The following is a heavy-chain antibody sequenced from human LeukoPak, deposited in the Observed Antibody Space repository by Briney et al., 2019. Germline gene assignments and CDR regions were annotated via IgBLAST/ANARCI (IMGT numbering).Heavy chain of an antibody. D-gene: IGHD4-17*01. CDR2: MNPNSGNT. Sequence: ASVKVSCKASGYTFTSYDINWVRQATGQGLEWMGWMNPNSGNTGYAQKFQGRVTMTRNTSISTAYMELSSLRSEDTAVHYCARGRHDYGDPFDYWGQGTLVTVSS. CDR1: GYTFTSYD. CDR3: ARGRHDYGDPFDY. J-gene: IGHJ4*02. V-gene: IGHV1-8*01.